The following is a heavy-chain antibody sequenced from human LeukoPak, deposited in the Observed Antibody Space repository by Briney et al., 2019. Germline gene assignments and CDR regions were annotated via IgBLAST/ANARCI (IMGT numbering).Heavy chain of an antibody. V-gene: IGHV4-59*01. Sequence: SETLSLTCTVSGGSISSYYWSWIRQPPGKGLEWIGYIYYSGSTNYNPSLKSRVTISVDTSKNQFSLKLSSVTAADTAVYYCARGRKSSGWLPDYWGQGTLVTVSS. J-gene: IGHJ4*02. D-gene: IGHD6-19*01. CDR1: GGSISSYY. CDR2: IYYSGST. CDR3: ARGRKSSGWLPDY.